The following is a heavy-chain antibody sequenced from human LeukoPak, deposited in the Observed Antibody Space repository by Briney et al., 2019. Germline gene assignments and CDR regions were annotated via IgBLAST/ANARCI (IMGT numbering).Heavy chain of an antibody. CDR3: AKDSTPNPYSSGWYDY. CDR2: ISWNSGSI. J-gene: IGHJ4*02. CDR1: GFTFSSYA. D-gene: IGHD6-19*01. V-gene: IGHV3-9*01. Sequence: PGGSLRLSCAASGFTFSSYAMHWVRQAPGKGLEWVSGISWNSGSIGYADSVKGRFTISRDNAKNSLYLQMNSLRAEDTALYYCAKDSTPNPYSSGWYDYWGQGTQVTVSS.